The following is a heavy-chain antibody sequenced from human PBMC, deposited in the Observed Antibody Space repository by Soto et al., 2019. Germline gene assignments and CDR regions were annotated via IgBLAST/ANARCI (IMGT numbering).Heavy chain of an antibody. J-gene: IGHJ6*02. V-gene: IGHV4-59*01. CDR3: AVDFLFGSGLGLYYYYGMDV. CDR2: IYYSGST. CDR1: GGSISSYY. D-gene: IGHD3-3*01. Sequence: PSETLSLTCTVSGGSISSYYWSWIRQPPGKGLEWIGYIYYSGSTNYNPSLKSRVTISVDTSKNQFSLKLSSVTAADTAVYYCAVDFLFGSGLGLYYYYGMDVWGQGTTVTVSS.